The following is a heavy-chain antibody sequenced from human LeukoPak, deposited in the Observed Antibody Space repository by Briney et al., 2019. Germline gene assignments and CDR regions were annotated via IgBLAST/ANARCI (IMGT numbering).Heavy chain of an antibody. Sequence: ASVKVSCKISGFGLSVLSIHWMRQAPGKGLEWVGGIRPETGEPIYAQKFQGRVTVTEDTVTVTGYMELRSLTSDDTAVYFCTTDSGRSYFYFNFWGQGTLVTVSS. V-gene: IGHV1-24*01. CDR2: IRPETGEP. CDR3: TTDSGRSYFYFNF. J-gene: IGHJ4*02. D-gene: IGHD3-10*01. CDR1: GFGLSVLS.